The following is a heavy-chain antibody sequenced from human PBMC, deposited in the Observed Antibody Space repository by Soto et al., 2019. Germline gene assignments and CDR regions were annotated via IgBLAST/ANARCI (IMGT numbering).Heavy chain of an antibody. CDR3: VRDSGAKLSSS. V-gene: IGHV1-69*13. D-gene: IGHD6-13*01. Sequence: SVKVSCKASGGTFSSYRINWVRQAPGEGLEWVGGIVPIRRSADYAQKFRGRVTISADDSARTTYLELSSLKSQDTAVYYCVRDSGAKLSSSWGQGTLITVSS. CDR2: IVPIRRSA. CDR1: GGTFSSYR. J-gene: IGHJ4*02.